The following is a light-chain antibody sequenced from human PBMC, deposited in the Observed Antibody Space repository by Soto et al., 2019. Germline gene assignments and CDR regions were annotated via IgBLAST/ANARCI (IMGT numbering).Light chain of an antibody. CDR1: QSVSSSY. Sequence: EIVLTQSPGTLSLSPGERATLSCRASQSVSSSYLAWYQQKPGQAPRLLIYADSNRATGIPARFSGSGSGRDFTLTISRLEPEDFAVYYCQQYGNSLTFGQGTRLEIK. J-gene: IGKJ5*01. CDR2: ADS. CDR3: QQYGNSLT. V-gene: IGKV3-20*01.